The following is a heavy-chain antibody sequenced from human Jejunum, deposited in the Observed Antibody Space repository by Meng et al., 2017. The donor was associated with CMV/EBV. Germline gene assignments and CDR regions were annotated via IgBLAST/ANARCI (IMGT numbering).Heavy chain of an antibody. CDR3: ASGGPTVSGLAVDH. Sequence: ASGYSFNDYYMHWVRQAPGQGLESMGWINTKSGGTYYAQKFHGRLTMTRDTSISTAYMELSSLRFDDTAVYYCASGGPTVSGLAVDHWGQGTLVTVSS. CDR2: INTKSGGT. CDR1: GYSFNDYY. D-gene: IGHD4-11*01. V-gene: IGHV1-2*02. J-gene: IGHJ4*02.